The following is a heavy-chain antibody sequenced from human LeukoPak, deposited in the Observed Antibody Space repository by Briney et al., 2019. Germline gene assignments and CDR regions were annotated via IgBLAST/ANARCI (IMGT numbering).Heavy chain of an antibody. J-gene: IGHJ4*02. CDR2: ISGSGGST. CDR3: ARDGGKSLGTKSYFDY. CDR1: GITFSSYA. D-gene: IGHD4-23*01. Sequence: GGSLRLSCAASGITFSSYAMSWVRQAPGKGLEWVSGISGSGGSTYYANSVKGRFTISRDNSKNTLYLQMNSLRAEDTAVYYCARDGGKSLGTKSYFDYWGQGTLVTVSS. V-gene: IGHV3-23*01.